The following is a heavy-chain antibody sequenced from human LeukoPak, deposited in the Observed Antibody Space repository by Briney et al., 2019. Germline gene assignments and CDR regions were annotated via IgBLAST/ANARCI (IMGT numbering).Heavy chain of an antibody. Sequence: GGSLRLSCAASGFTFSSYGMHWVRQAPGKGLEWVAVISYDGSNKYYADSVKGRFTISRDNSKNTLYLQMNSLRAEDTAVYYCAREEDYYDSSGYYFYFDYWGQGTLVTVSS. CDR2: ISYDGSNK. CDR1: GFTFSSYG. D-gene: IGHD3-22*01. J-gene: IGHJ4*02. CDR3: AREEDYYDSSGYYFYFDY. V-gene: IGHV3-30*03.